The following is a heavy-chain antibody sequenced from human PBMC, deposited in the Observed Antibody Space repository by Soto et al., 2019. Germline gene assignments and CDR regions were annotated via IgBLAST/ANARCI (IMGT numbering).Heavy chain of an antibody. CDR3: AKVRYGVHDF. D-gene: IGHD4-17*01. Sequence: EVQLVESGGGLIQPGGSLRLSCAASGFSVSSTYMSWVRQAPGKGLEWVSVIYTGGNTFYADSVRGRFTISRDSSENTLYLQMTSVRAEDTAVYYCAKVRYGVHDFWGQGTLVTVSS. CDR1: GFSVSSTY. J-gene: IGHJ4*02. V-gene: IGHV3-53*01. CDR2: IYTGGNT.